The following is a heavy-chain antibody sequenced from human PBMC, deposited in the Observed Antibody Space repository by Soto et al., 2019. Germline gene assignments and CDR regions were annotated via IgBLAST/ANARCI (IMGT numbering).Heavy chain of an antibody. Sequence: WIRQPPRKRLDWVGHIKSKTDGGTTDYAAPVKGRFTISRDDSKNTLYLQMNSLKPEDTAVYYCTTDLSPPTYYYDSSGYDWGQGTLVTVSS. J-gene: IGHJ4*02. CDR2: IKSKTDGGTT. CDR3: TTDLSPPTYYYDSSGYD. D-gene: IGHD3-22*01. V-gene: IGHV3-15*07.